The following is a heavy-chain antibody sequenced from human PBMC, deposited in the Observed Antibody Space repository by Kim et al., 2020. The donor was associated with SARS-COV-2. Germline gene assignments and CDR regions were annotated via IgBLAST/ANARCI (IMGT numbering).Heavy chain of an antibody. Sequence: GGSLRLSCAASGFTFTSYGMHWVRQAPGKGLEWVAVVSPDGSIASSGDFVKGRFTISRDNSKNMVYLQMSSLRADDTAVYYCAKENFPAGSGHWSCAGNWGQGTLVTVSS. J-gene: IGHJ4*02. D-gene: IGHD2-21*01. CDR2: VSPDGSIA. CDR3: AKENFPAGSGHWSCAGN. CDR1: GFTFTSYG. V-gene: IGHV3-30*18.